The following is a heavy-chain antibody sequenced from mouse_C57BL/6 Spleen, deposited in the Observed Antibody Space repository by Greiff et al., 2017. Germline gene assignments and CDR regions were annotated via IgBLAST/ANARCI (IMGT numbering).Heavy chain of an antibody. J-gene: IGHJ3*01. CDR3: AREGFDGYYPFAY. CDR2: IYPGSGST. D-gene: IGHD2-3*01. Sequence: QVQLQQPGAELVKPGASVKMSCKASGYTFTSYWITWVKQRPGQGLEWIGDIYPGSGSTNYNEKFKSKATLTVDTSSSAAYMQLSSLTSEDSAVYYGAREGFDGYYPFAYWGQGTLVTVSA. CDR1: GYTFTSYW. V-gene: IGHV1-55*01.